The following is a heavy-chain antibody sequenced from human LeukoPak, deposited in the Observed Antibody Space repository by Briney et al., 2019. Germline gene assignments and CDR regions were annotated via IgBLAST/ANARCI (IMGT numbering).Heavy chain of an antibody. V-gene: IGHV3-7*01. CDR1: GGFISSYY. Sequence: ETLSLTCTVSGGFISSYYWSWIRQPPGKGLEWVGNIKHDGSERNYMDSVKGRFTISRDNAKKSLYLQMNSLRAEDTAVYYCARDWGAYYHFFDSWGQGALVTVSS. CDR3: ARDWGAYYHFFDS. D-gene: IGHD3-22*01. J-gene: IGHJ4*02. CDR2: IKHDGSER.